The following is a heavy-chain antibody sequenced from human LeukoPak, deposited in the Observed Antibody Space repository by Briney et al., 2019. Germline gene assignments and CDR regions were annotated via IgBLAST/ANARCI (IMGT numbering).Heavy chain of an antibody. CDR3: ARAPARYGSGSYTRYFDY. Sequence: GESLKISCKGSGYSFISYWIGWVRQMPGKGLEWMGIIYPGDSDTRYSPSFQGQVIISADKSISTAYLQWSSLEASDTAMYYCARAPARYGSGSYTRYFDYWGQGTLVTVSS. CDR2: IYPGDSDT. J-gene: IGHJ4*02. CDR1: GYSFISYW. D-gene: IGHD3-10*01. V-gene: IGHV5-51*01.